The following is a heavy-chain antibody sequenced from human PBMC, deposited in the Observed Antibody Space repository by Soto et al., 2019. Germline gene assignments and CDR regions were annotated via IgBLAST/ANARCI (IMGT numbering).Heavy chain of an antibody. CDR2: ISGGGCYT. CDR1: GFTFSSYA. Sequence: GGTLRLSCAASGFTFSSYAMSWVRQAPGKGLDWVSAISGGGCYTYYADSVKGRFTISRDNSKNTLYLQISGLRVEYTAVYDCAQDLSGGRLPNQWRQGSLVTVS. J-gene: IGHJ4*02. V-gene: IGHV3-23*01. D-gene: IGHD2-21*01. CDR3: AQDLSGGRLPNQ.